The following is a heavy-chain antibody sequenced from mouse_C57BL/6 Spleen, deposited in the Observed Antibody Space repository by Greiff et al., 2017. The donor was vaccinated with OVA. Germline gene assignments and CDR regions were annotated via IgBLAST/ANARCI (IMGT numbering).Heavy chain of an antibody. J-gene: IGHJ4*01. CDR1: GYAFSSSW. CDR3: ARSYWDNCAMDY. CDR2: IYPGDGDT. Sequence: VQRVESGPELVKPGASVKISCKASGYAFSSSWMNWVKQRPGKGLEWIGRIYPGDGDTNYNGKFKGKATLTADNSSSTAYMQLSSLTSEDSAVYFCARSYWDNCAMDYWGQGTSVTVSS. V-gene: IGHV1-82*01. D-gene: IGHD4-1*01.